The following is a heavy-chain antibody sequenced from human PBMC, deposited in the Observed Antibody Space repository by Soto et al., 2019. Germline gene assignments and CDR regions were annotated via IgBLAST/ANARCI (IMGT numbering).Heavy chain of an antibody. CDR1: GYTLTELS. Sequence: ASVKVSCKVSGYTLTELSMHWVRQAPGKGLEWMGGFDPEDGETIYAQKFQGRVTMTEDTSTDTAYMELSSLRSEDTAVYYCATVYRWELTFDYWGQGTLVTVSS. J-gene: IGHJ4*02. CDR2: FDPEDGET. CDR3: ATVYRWELTFDY. D-gene: IGHD1-26*01. V-gene: IGHV1-24*01.